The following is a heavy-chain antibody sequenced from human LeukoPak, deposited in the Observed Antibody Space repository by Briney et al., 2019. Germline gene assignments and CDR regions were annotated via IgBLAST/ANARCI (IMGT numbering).Heavy chain of an antibody. CDR2: VGISNSVT. V-gene: IGHV3-23*01. J-gene: IGHJ4*02. CDR3: AKDLMPHSSGSLFDY. Sequence: GGSLRLSCAASGFTFNGFAMSWVRQAPGKGLEWVAIVGISNSVTYYADSVKGRFTISRDNSKNTMWLQMNGPRAEDTAVYYCAKDLMPHSSGSLFDYWGPGTLVTVSS. D-gene: IGHD3-22*01. CDR1: GFTFNGFA.